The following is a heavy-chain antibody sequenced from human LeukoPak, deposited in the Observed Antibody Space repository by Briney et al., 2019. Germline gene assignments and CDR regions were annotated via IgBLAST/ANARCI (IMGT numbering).Heavy chain of an antibody. CDR2: IKQDGSEK. Sequence: GGSLRLSCAASGFTFSSYWMSWVRQAPGKGLEWVANIKQDGSEKYYVDSVQGRFTISRDNAKNSLFLQMNSLRAEETAVYYCARGEYYYDGGYWGQGTLVTVSS. D-gene: IGHD3-22*01. CDR1: GFTFSSYW. J-gene: IGHJ4*02. V-gene: IGHV3-7*04. CDR3: ARGEYYYDGGY.